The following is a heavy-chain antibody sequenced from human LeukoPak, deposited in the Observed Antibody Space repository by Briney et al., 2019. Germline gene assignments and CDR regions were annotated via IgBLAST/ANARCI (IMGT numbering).Heavy chain of an antibody. V-gene: IGHV3-33*01. CDR1: GFTFSSYG. CDR3: ARDSSSYFSSSEFDY. D-gene: IGHD6-6*01. Sequence: GGSLRLSCAASGFTFSSYGRHWVRQAPGKGLEWVAVIWYDGSNKYYADSVKGRFTISRDNSKNTLYLQMNSLRAEDTAVYYCARDSSSYFSSSEFDYWGQGTLVTVSS. J-gene: IGHJ4*02. CDR2: IWYDGSNK.